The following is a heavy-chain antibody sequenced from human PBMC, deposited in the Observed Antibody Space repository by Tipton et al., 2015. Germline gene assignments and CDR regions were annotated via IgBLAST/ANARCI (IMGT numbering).Heavy chain of an antibody. CDR1: GFTFSNYW. CDR2: IKEDGSEK. Sequence: AASGFTFSNYWMTWVRQAPGKGLEWLANIKEDGSEKYFVDSVKGRFTIFRDNAKNSLYLQINSLRAEDTAMYYCASIPLREQLWWGDAFDIWGQGTMVIVS. J-gene: IGHJ3*02. D-gene: IGHD5-18*01. CDR3: ASIPLREQLWWGDAFDI. V-gene: IGHV3-7*03.